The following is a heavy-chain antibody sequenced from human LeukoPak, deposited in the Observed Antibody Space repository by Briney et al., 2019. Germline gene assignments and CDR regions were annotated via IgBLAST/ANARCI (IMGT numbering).Heavy chain of an antibody. D-gene: IGHD3-10*01. J-gene: IGHJ4*02. Sequence: ASVKVSCKASGYTFTGYYMHWVRQAPGQGLEWMGWINPNSGGTNYAQKFQGRVTMTRDTPISTAYMELSRLRSDDTAVYYCAREVGGSGSGSYDYWGQGTLVTVSS. CDR3: AREVGGSGSGSYDY. V-gene: IGHV1-2*02. CDR1: GYTFTGYY. CDR2: INPNSGGT.